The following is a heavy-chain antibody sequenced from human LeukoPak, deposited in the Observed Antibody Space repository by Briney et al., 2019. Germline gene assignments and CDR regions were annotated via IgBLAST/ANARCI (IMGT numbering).Heavy chain of an antibody. J-gene: IGHJ4*02. V-gene: IGHV3-21*01. CDR3: ARGPSGYSYGYDY. D-gene: IGHD5-18*01. Sequence: GGSLRLSCAASGFTFSYHWMTWVRQAPGKGLEWVSSISSSSSYIYYADSVKGRFTISRDNAKNSLYLQMNSLRAEDTAVYYCARGPSGYSYGYDYWGQGTLVTVSS. CDR2: ISSSSSYI. CDR1: GFTFSYHW.